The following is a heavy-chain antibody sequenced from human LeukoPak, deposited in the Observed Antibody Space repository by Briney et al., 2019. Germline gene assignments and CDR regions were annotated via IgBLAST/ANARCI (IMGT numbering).Heavy chain of an antibody. CDR3: AGEQVAASDYYYYGMDV. V-gene: IGHV4-30-4*01. CDR1: GGSISSGDYY. J-gene: IGHJ6*02. D-gene: IGHD2-15*01. Sequence: SQTLSLTCTVSGGSISSGDYYWSWIRQPPGKGLEWIGYIYYSGSTYYNPSLKSRVTISLDTSKNQFSLKLSSVTAADTAVYYCAGEQVAASDYYYYGMDVWGQGTTVTVSS. CDR2: IYYSGST.